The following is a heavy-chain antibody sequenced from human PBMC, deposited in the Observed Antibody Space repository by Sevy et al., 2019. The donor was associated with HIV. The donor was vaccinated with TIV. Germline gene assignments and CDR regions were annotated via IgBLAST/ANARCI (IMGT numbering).Heavy chain of an antibody. J-gene: IGHJ4*02. CDR1: GFTFSSYSLSSYS. CDR3: ARWDADRRWYFDY. CDR2: ISSGSSYI. V-gene: IGHV3-21*01. D-gene: IGHD1-26*01. Sequence: GGSLRLSCAASGFTFSSYSLSSYSMNWVRQAPGKGLEWVSSISSGSSYIFYADSVKGRFTISRDNTKNTLYLQMNSLRAEDTAVYYCARWDADRRWYFDYWGQGTLVTVSS.